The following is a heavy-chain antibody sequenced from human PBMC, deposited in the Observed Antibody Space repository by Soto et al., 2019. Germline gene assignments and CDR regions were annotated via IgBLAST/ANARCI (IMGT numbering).Heavy chain of an antibody. CDR1: GGSFSGYY. CDR3: ARDKITGLFDY. D-gene: IGHD2-8*02. Sequence: QVQLQQWGAGLLKPSETLSLTCAVYGGSFSGYYWTWIRQPPGTGLEWIGEINHSGGTNYNPSLKSRVTISVDTTKNQFSLKLTSVPAADTAVYYCARDKITGLFDYWGQGTLVNVSS. J-gene: IGHJ4*02. CDR2: INHSGGT. V-gene: IGHV4-34*01.